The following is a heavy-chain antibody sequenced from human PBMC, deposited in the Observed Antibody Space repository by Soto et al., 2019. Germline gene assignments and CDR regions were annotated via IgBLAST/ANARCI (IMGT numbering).Heavy chain of an antibody. V-gene: IGHV3-73*01. CDR3: SANDHDDHTNFDQ. CDR1: GLTFSGSA. Sequence: EVQLVESGGGLVQPGGSLKLSCAVSGLTFSGSAMHWVRQASGKGLECVGHIRKKANNYATEYAASVKGRFTISRDDSKNTAYLQMNSLKTEDTAVYYCSANDHDDHTNFDQWGQGTVVTVSS. D-gene: IGHD3-16*01. J-gene: IGHJ4*02. CDR2: IRKKANNYAT.